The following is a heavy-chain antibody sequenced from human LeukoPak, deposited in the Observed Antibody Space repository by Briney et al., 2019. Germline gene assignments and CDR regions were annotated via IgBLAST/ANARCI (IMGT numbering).Heavy chain of an antibody. D-gene: IGHD3-3*01. J-gene: IGHJ4*02. Sequence: PGGSLRLSCAASGFTFSDYYMSWSRQAPGKGLEWVSYISSTGSTRYNADSVKGRFTISRDNAKNSLYLQMNSLRDEDTAVYYCAIDPFWSGYPGGRGYFDYWGQGTLVTVSS. V-gene: IGHV3-11*01. CDR2: ISSTGSTR. CDR3: AIDPFWSGYPGGRGYFDY. CDR1: GFTFSDYY.